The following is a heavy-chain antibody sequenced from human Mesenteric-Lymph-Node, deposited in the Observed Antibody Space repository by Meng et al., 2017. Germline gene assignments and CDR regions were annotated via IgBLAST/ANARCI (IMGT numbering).Heavy chain of an antibody. D-gene: IGHD6-19*01. CDR1: GGSVSSRGYY. Sequence: VQLQESGPGLVKPSQTLSLTCTVSGGSVSSRGYYWTWIRQHPGKGLEWFGHIYYSGSTFYNPSLKRRVIISIDTSKNQFSLNLRSVTAADTAVYYCARVSSGWDYFDYWGQGTLVTVSS. V-gene: IGHV4-31*03. CDR2: IYYSGST. CDR3: ARVSSGWDYFDY. J-gene: IGHJ4*02.